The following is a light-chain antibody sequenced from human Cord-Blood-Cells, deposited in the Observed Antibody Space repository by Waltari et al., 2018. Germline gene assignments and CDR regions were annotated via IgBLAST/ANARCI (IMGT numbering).Light chain of an antibody. J-gene: IGLJ3*02. CDR2: DVS. V-gene: IGLV2-14*03. Sequence: QSALTQPASVSGSPGQSITIPCTGTSSDVGGYNYVSWYQHHPGKAPKLMISDVSKRPSGVSNRFSGSKSGNTASLTISGLQAEDEADYYCSSYTSSSTWVFCGGTKLTVL. CDR3: SSYTSSSTWV. CDR1: SSDVGGYNY.